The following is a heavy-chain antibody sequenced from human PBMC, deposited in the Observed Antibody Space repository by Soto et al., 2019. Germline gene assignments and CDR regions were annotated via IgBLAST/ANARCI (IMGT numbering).Heavy chain of an antibody. D-gene: IGHD6-19*01. Sequence: GGSLRFSCAASGFTFSSYGMHWVRQAPGKGLEWVAVIWYDGSNKYYADSVKGRFTISRDNSKNTLYLQMNSLRAEDTAVYYCARDGQWLVNYYYGMDVWGQGTTVTVSS. CDR2: IWYDGSNK. J-gene: IGHJ6*02. CDR3: ARDGQWLVNYYYGMDV. CDR1: GFTFSSYG. V-gene: IGHV3-33*01.